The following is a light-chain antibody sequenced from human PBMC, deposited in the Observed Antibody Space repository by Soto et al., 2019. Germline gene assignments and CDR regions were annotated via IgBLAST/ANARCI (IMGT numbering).Light chain of an antibody. V-gene: IGLV2-14*01. J-gene: IGLJ3*02. CDR3: SSYTRANTRV. Sequence: QSVLTQPASVSGSPGQSITISCTGSSSDVGAYDYVSWYQHHAGKAPKLIIYEVNNRPSGVSNRFSGSKSGNTASLTISGLPAEDEAHYFCSSYTRANTRVFGGGTKLTVL. CDR1: SSDVGAYDY. CDR2: EVN.